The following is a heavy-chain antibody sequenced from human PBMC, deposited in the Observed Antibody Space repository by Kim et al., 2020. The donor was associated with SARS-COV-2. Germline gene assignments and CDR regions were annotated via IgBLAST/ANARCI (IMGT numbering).Heavy chain of an antibody. J-gene: IGHJ4*02. V-gene: IGHV4-59*01. CDR1: GGSISSYY. Sequence: SETLSLTCTVSGGSISSYYWSWIRQPPGKGLEWIGYIYYSGSTNYNPSLKSRVTISVDTSKNQFSLKLSSVTAADTAVYYCARDHRAVAGLDYWGQGTLV. CDR3: ARDHRAVAGLDY. D-gene: IGHD6-19*01. CDR2: IYYSGST.